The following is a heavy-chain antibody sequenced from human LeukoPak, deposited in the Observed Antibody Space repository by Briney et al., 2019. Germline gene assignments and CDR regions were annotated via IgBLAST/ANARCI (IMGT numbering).Heavy chain of an antibody. CDR1: GGSISSSSYY. Sequence: SETLSLTCTVSGGSISSSSYYWGWIRQPPGKGLEWIGSIYYSGSTYYNPSLKSRVTISVDTSKNQFSLKLSSVTAADTAVYYCARWGRGFWSGYYFDYWGQGTLVTVSS. D-gene: IGHD3-3*01. J-gene: IGHJ4*02. CDR3: ARWGRGFWSGYYFDY. CDR2: IYYSGST. V-gene: IGHV4-39*01.